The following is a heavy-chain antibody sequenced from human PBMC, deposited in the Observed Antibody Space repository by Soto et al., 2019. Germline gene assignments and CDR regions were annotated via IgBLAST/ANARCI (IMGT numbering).Heavy chain of an antibody. V-gene: IGHV3-30*04. J-gene: IGHJ6*02. CDR3: ARDAYGMDV. CDR2: ISYDGRNK. Sequence: QVHLVESGGGVVQPGRSLRLSCAASGFIFSTYAMHWVRQAPGKGLEWVAFISYDGRNKYYADSVKGRFTISRDNSKNTLHLQMDSLRTEDTAVYYCARDAYGMDVWGQGTTVTVS. CDR1: GFIFSTYA.